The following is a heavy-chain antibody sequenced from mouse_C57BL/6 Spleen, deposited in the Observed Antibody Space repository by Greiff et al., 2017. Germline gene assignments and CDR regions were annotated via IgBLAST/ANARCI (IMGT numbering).Heavy chain of an antibody. V-gene: IGHV1-76*01. CDR1: GYTFTDYY. D-gene: IGHD2-1*01. CDR3: ARGNGNYGFAY. Sequence: QVQLQQSGAELVRPGASVKLSCKASGYTFTDYYINWVKQRPGQGLEWIARIYPGSGNTYYNEKFKGKATLTAEKSSSTAYMQLSSLTSEDSAVYFCARGNGNYGFAYWGQGTLVTVSA. CDR2: IYPGSGNT. J-gene: IGHJ3*01.